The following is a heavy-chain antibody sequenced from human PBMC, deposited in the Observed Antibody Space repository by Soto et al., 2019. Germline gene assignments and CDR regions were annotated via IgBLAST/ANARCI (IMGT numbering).Heavy chain of an antibody. Sequence: GGSMSLSCVASGFTFRNFHMSWVRQAPGRGLEWVSGISDSGARTDYADSVKGRFTISRDNSKNTLYLQMNALRSEDTAVYFCAKRELVDNWGQGTLVTVSS. J-gene: IGHJ4*02. D-gene: IGHD1-7*01. V-gene: IGHV3-23*01. CDR3: AKRELVDN. CDR1: GFTFRNFH. CDR2: ISDSGART.